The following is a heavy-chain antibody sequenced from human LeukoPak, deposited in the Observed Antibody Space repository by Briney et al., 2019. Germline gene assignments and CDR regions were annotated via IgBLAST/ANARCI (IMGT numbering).Heavy chain of an antibody. D-gene: IGHD1-7*01. CDR1: GGSISSYY. CDR2: IYYSGST. V-gene: IGHV4-59*01. CDR3: ARVTNWNYGLDY. Sequence: SETLSLTCTVSGGSISSYYWSWIWQPPGKGLEWIGYIYYSGSTNYNPSLKSRVTISVDTSKNQFSLKLSSVTAADTAVYYCARVTNWNYGLDYWGQGTLVTVSS. J-gene: IGHJ4*02.